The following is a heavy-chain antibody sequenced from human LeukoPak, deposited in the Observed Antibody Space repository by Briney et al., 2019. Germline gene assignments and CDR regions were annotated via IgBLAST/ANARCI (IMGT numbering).Heavy chain of an antibody. CDR1: GFTFSSYS. CDR3: ARDLSERYSADY. J-gene: IGHJ4*02. CDR2: ISSSSSYI. V-gene: IGHV3-21*01. D-gene: IGHD5-12*01. Sequence: GGSLRLSCAASGFTFSSYSMNWVRQAPGKGLEWVSSISSSSSYIYYADSVKGRFTISRDNAKNSLYLQMNSLRAEDTAVYYCARDLSERYSADYWGQGALVTVSS.